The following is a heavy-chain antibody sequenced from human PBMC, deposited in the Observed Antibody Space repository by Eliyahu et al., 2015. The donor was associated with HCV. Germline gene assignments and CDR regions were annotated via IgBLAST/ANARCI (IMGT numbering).Heavy chain of an antibody. J-gene: IGHJ6*02. CDR2: INPSGGST. CDR1: GYTFTSYY. CDR3: ARDPDDNWNYGYGMDV. D-gene: IGHD1-20*01. V-gene: IGHV1-46*01. Sequence: QVQLVQSGAEVKKPGASVKVSCKASGYTFTSYYMHXVRQAPGQGLEWMGIINPSGGSTSYAQKFQGRVTMTRDTSTSTVYMELSSLRSEDTAVYYCARDPDDNWNYGYGMDVWGQGTTVTVSS.